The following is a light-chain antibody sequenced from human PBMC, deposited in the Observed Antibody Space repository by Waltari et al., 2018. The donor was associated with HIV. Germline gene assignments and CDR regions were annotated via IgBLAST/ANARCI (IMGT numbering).Light chain of an antibody. Sequence: SYELTQPPSVSVSPGQTARITCSGDALPKQYAYWYQQKPGQAPVLVICKDTERPAGIPERFSGSSSGTTVTLTISGVQAEDDADYYCLSADTSVTWVFGGGTKLTVL. CDR2: KDT. V-gene: IGLV3-25*03. CDR3: LSADTSVTWV. J-gene: IGLJ3*02. CDR1: ALPKQY.